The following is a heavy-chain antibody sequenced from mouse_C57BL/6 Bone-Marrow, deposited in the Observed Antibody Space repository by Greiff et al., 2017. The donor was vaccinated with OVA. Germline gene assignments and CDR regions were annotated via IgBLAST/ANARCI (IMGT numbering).Heavy chain of an antibody. Sequence: EVKLVESGGGLVKPGGSLKLSCAASGFTFSDYGMHWVRPAPETGLEWVAYISSGSSTIYYADTVKGRFTISRDNAKNPLFLQMTSLRSEDTAMYYCARRNDYPYYAMDYWGQGTSVTVSS. CDR2: ISSGSSTI. CDR3: ARRNDYPYYAMDY. J-gene: IGHJ4*01. CDR1: GFTFSDYG. D-gene: IGHD2-4*01. V-gene: IGHV5-17*01.